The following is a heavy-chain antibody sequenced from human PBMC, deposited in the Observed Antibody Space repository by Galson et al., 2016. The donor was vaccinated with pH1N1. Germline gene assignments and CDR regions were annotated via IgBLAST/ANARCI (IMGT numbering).Heavy chain of an antibody. D-gene: IGHD2-21*02. J-gene: IGHJ3*01. CDR3: ARATFCGGDCYWRGGAFDF. CDR2: IIPVLDIR. Sequence: SVKVSCKASGDTFSNYAISWVRQTPGHGLEWMGGIIPVLDIRNYARKFQDRLTIIADVSTSTAYMQLSSLTSEDTAVYYCARATFCGGDCYWRGGAFDFWGLGTLLVVSS. V-gene: IGHV1-69*10. CDR1: GDTFSNYA.